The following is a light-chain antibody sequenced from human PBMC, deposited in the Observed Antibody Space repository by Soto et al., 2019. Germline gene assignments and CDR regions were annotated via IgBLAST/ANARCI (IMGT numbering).Light chain of an antibody. CDR3: QQSYSIPTWT. CDR1: QTISRN. Sequence: DIPLTQSPSSLSASVGDRVTITCRASQTISRNLNWYQQQPGKAPKLLIYAASSLQSGVPSRFSGSGSGTDFTLTISSLQPEDFATYYCQQSYSIPTWTFGQGTKVDIK. CDR2: AAS. J-gene: IGKJ1*01. V-gene: IGKV1-39*01.